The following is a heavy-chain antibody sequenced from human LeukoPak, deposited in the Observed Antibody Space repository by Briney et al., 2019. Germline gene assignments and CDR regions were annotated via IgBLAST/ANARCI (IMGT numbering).Heavy chain of an antibody. CDR3: ATQSYGLFQY. D-gene: IGHD4-17*01. V-gene: IGHV3-7*03. Sequence: GGSLRLSCAASGFTLSSFWMSWVRQVPGKGLEWVANIKKDGSLKYYADSVKGRFTISRDNTENSLSLQLNTLRAEDTAVYYSATQSYGLFQYWGQGTLVTVSS. J-gene: IGHJ4*02. CDR1: GFTLSSFW. CDR2: IKKDGSLK.